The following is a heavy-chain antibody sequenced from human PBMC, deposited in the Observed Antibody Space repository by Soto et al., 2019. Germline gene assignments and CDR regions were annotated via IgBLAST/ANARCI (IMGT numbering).Heavy chain of an antibody. CDR3: ARGGGMDSSSWFAGDWFDP. D-gene: IGHD6-13*01. CDR1: GDTFSRYA. Sequence: QVQLVQSGAEVKKPGSTVKVSCKASGDTFSRYAISWMRQARGQVIEWMGGIIPIFGTANYAQKFQGRVTITADESTSTAYMELSSLRSEDTAVYYCARGGGMDSSSWFAGDWFDPWGQGTLVTVSS. CDR2: IIPIFGTA. J-gene: IGHJ5*02. V-gene: IGHV1-69*12.